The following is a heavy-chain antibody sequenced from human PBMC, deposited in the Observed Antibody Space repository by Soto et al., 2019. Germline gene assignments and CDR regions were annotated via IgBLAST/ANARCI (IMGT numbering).Heavy chain of an antibody. Sequence: EVQLEESGGGLVQPGGSLKLSSACLGFNFSGSALHWVRQPSGKGLEWVGRIRSRAKKYATSYATSVQGRFSLSRDDSKNTAFLQMNSLRDDDTGVYFCTAPGGDSIQDIWGQGTLVTVSS. D-gene: IGHD4-17*01. V-gene: IGHV3-73*01. CDR3: TAPGGDSIQDI. CDR1: GFNFSGSA. CDR2: IRSRAKKYAT. J-gene: IGHJ4*02.